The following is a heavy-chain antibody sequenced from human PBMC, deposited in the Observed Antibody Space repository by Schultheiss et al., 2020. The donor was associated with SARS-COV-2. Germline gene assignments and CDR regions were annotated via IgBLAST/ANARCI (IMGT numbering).Heavy chain of an antibody. CDR1: GGSISSYY. CDR2: IYYSGST. Sequence: SETLSLTCTVSGGSISSYYWSWIRQPAGKGLEWIGRIYYSGSTNYNPSLKSRVTISVDTSKNQFSLKLSSVTAADTAVYYCARDLSEYYDFWSGYPYYYYMDVWGKGTTVTVSS. V-gene: IGHV4-4*07. D-gene: IGHD3-3*01. J-gene: IGHJ6*03. CDR3: ARDLSEYYDFWSGYPYYYYMDV.